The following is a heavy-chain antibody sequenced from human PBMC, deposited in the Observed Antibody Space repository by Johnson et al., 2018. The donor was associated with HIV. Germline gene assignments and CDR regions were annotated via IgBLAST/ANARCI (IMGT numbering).Heavy chain of an antibody. J-gene: IGHJ3*02. CDR2: ISYDGNNK. D-gene: IGHD6-6*01. Sequence: QVQLVESGGGLVQPGGSLRLSCAASGFTFSSYWMSWVRQAPGKGLEWVAIISYDGNNKYYANSVKGRFTISRDNSKNTVFLQMNSLRAEDTAVYYCAREYSSLSQGAFDIWDQGTMVTVSS. CDR1: GFTFSSYW. V-gene: IGHV3-30*03. CDR3: AREYSSLSQGAFDI.